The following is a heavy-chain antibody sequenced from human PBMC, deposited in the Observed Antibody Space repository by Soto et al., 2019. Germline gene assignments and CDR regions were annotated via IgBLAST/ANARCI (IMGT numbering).Heavy chain of an antibody. D-gene: IGHD6-13*01. CDR3: AREKSSSSWFDY. J-gene: IGHJ4*02. Sequence: ETLSLTWNVSVASISSYYWCCIRLPPGTGLEWIGDIYYSGSINSNPSLTTRVTISVVTSKNQSSLKLSSVNDASTAEYYCAREKSSSSWFDYWGQGTLGTVSS. V-gene: IGHV4-59*01. CDR1: VASISSYY. CDR2: IYYSGSI.